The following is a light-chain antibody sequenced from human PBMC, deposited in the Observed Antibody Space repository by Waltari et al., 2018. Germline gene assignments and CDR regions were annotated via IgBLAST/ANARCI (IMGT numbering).Light chain of an antibody. V-gene: IGKV3-11*01. CDR2: DAS. CDR3: QQRTDWPPLT. J-gene: IGKJ4*01. CDR1: QSVGTY. Sequence: EIVLTQSPATLSLSPGERATLSCRASQSVGTYLAWYQQKPGQAPRLRISDASYRAPGSPARVSGSGSGTDFTLTISSLEPEDFAIYYCQQRTDWPPLTFGGGTKVEIK.